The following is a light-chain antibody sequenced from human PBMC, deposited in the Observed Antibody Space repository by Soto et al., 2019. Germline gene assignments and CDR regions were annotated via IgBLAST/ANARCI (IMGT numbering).Light chain of an antibody. CDR2: DAS. J-gene: IGKJ4*01. Sequence: EIVLTQSPATLSLSPGERATLACRASQSVSTYLAWYQQKRGQAPRLLIYDASNRAAGIPARFSGSGSGTDFTLTISSLEPEDFAVYYCPQRSNWPLTFGGGTKVEIK. CDR3: PQRSNWPLT. V-gene: IGKV3-11*01. CDR1: QSVSTY.